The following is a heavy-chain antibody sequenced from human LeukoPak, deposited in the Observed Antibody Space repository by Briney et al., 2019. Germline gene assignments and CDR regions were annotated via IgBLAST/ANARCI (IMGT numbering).Heavy chain of an antibody. CDR2: IYTSGST. D-gene: IGHD3-10*01. J-gene: IGHJ5*02. CDR1: GGSISSYY. CDR3: AREGFGEPMNNWFDP. V-gene: IGHV4-4*07. Sequence: PSETLSLTCTVSGGSISSYYWSWIRQPAGKGLEWIGCIYTSGSTNYSPSLKSRVTMSVDTSKNQFSLKLSSVTAADTAVYYCAREGFGEPMNNWFDPWGQGTLVTVSS.